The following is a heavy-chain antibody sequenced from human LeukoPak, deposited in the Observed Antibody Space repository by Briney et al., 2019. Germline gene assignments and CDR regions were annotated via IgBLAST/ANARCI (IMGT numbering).Heavy chain of an antibody. V-gene: IGHV3-33*01. Sequence: GGSLRLSCAASGFTFSNFFMHWVRQAPGKGLEWVALIWYDGSKTYYVDSVKGRFTISRDNSKDTVYLQMNSLRAEDTAVYHCARARLGTVTGYHSDYWGQGIPVTVSS. CDR3: ARARLGTVTGYHSDY. CDR2: IWYDGSKT. CDR1: GFTFSNFF. D-gene: IGHD3-9*01. J-gene: IGHJ4*02.